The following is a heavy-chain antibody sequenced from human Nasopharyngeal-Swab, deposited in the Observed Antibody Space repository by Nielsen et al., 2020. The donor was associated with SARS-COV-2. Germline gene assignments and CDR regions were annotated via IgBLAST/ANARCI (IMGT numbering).Heavy chain of an antibody. V-gene: IGHV3-30*02. CDR3: AKGSSSWTYDH. CDR1: GFTFSTYG. CDR2: IWYDGSNK. J-gene: IGHJ4*02. Sequence: GESLKISCAASGFTFSTYGMHWVRQAPGKGLKWVAFIWYDGSNKYYGDSVKGRFTISRDNSKNTLYLQMNSLRAEDTAVYYCAKGSSSWTYDHWGQGTLVRVSS. D-gene: IGHD6-13*01.